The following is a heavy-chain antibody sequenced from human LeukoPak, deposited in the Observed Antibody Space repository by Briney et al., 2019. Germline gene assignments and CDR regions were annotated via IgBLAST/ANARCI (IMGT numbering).Heavy chain of an antibody. D-gene: IGHD3-22*01. CDR1: GFTFSNFA. V-gene: IGHV3-23*01. CDR3: AKDLHYYDRSGYGFIHY. J-gene: IGHJ4*02. Sequence: GGSLRLSCAASGFTFSNFAMSWARQAPGKGLEWVSALSGSGGSTYYADSVKGRFTISRDNSKNTLYLQMNSLRAEDTAVYYCAKDLHYYDRSGYGFIHYWGQGTLVTVSS. CDR2: LSGSGGST.